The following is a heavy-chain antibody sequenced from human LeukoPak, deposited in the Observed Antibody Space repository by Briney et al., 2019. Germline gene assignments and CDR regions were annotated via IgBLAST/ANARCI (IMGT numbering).Heavy chain of an antibody. D-gene: IGHD3-10*02. CDR3: AELGITMIGGV. V-gene: IGHV3-30*02. J-gene: IGHJ6*04. CDR1: GFAFSSYG. Sequence: GWSLRLSCAASGFAFSSYGMHWVRQAPGKGLEWVAYIHYDSTTEDYADSVKGRFTISRDNSKNTLFLQMNNLRAEDTAVYYCAELGITMIGGVWGKGTTVTISS. CDR2: IHYDSTTE.